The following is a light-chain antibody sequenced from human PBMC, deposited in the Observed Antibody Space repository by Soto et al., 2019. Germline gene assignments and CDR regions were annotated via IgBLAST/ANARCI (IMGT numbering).Light chain of an antibody. CDR3: QQYGSSFSFT. CDR2: GAS. Sequence: EIVLTQSPGTLSLSPGERATLSCRASQSVSSSYLAWYQQKPGQAPRLLIYGASSRATGIPDRFSGSGSGTDFTLTISRLEPEDFAVYYCQQYGSSFSFTFGPGTQVDIK. V-gene: IGKV3-20*01. J-gene: IGKJ3*01. CDR1: QSVSSSY.